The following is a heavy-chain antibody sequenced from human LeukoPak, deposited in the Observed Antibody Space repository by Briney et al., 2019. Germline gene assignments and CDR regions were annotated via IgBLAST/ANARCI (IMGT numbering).Heavy chain of an antibody. J-gene: IGHJ6*02. V-gene: IGHV3-33*06. CDR3: VKGRGSASCYGICYHYTMDV. CDR2: IWYDGSNK. CDR1: GFSFSSYG. Sequence: PGRSLRLSCAASGFSFSSYGMHWVRQAPGEGLKWVAVIWYDGSNKYYADSVKGRFTISRDNSKNTLYLQMSSLRAEDTATYYCVKGRGSASCYGICYHYTMDVWGQGTTVTVSS. D-gene: IGHD2-2*01.